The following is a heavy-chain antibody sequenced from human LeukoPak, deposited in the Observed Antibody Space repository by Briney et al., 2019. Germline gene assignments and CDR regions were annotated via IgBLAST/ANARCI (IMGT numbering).Heavy chain of an antibody. D-gene: IGHD6-13*01. Sequence: PGGSLRLSCAASGFTFSSYSTNWVRQAPGKGLEWVSSISSSSSYIYYADSVRGRFTISRDNAKNSLYLQMNSLRAEDTAVYYCARDRDIAAAGPYNWFDPWGQGTLVTVSS. CDR3: ARDRDIAAAGPYNWFDP. CDR1: GFTFSSYS. CDR2: ISSSSSYI. V-gene: IGHV3-21*01. J-gene: IGHJ5*02.